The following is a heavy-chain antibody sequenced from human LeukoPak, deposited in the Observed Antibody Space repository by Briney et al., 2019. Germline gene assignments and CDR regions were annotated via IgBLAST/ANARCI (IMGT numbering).Heavy chain of an antibody. CDR3: AKDTASSWWYFDL. CDR1: GFTFSSYG. Sequence: TGGSLRLSCAASGFTFSSYGMSWVRQAPGKGLEWVSAISGSGDSTYYADSVKGRFTISRDNSKNTLYLQMNSLRAEDTAVYYCAKDTASSWWYFDLWGRGTLVTVSS. D-gene: IGHD5-18*01. J-gene: IGHJ2*01. V-gene: IGHV3-23*01. CDR2: ISGSGDST.